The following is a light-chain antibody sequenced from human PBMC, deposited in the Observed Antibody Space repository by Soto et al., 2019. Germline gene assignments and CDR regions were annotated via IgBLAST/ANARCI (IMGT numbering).Light chain of an antibody. CDR1: QDINNW. J-gene: IGKJ4*01. CDR3: QQANSFPLT. V-gene: IGKV1D-12*01. Sequence: DIQVTQSPSSVSASVGDRVTITCRASQDINNWLAWYQQKPGKAPNLLIYTTSNLQSGVPSRFSGSGSGTDFTLAISSLQPEDFATYNCQQANSFPLTFGGGTKVEIK. CDR2: TTS.